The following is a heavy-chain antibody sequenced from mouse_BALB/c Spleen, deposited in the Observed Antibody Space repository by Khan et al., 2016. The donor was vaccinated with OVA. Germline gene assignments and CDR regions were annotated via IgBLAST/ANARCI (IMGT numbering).Heavy chain of an antibody. D-gene: IGHD1-1*01. CDR3: ARGNYYGSTSWFGY. CDR2: ILPGSNST. CDR1: GYTFSSYW. V-gene: IGHV1-9*01. Sequence: QVQLKESGAELMKPGASVKISCKATGYTFSSYWIEWVKQRPGHGLEWIGEILPGSNSTNYNERFKGKATITADTSSNPAYMQLSSLTSEDSAIYYCARGNYYGSTSWFGYWGQGTLVTVSA. J-gene: IGHJ3*01.